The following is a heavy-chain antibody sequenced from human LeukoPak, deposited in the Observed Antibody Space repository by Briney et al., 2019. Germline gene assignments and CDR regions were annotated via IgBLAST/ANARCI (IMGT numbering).Heavy chain of an antibody. D-gene: IGHD2-2*01. CDR3: ARGASVPEYYFDY. J-gene: IGHJ4*02. Sequence: SETLFPTCTVAGGSISSYYWRWLRPPDGRGLEWIGRMYTIGSTNYNTSLKREATISVDTSKNQFSLKVSSVTAADTAVYYCARGASVPEYYFDYWGQGTLVTVSS. CDR2: MYTIGST. V-gene: IGHV4-4*07. CDR1: GGSISSYY.